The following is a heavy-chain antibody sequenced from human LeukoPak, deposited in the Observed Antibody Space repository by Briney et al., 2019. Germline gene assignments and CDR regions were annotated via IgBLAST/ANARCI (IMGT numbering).Heavy chain of an antibody. V-gene: IGHV3-33*01. D-gene: IGHD1-1*01. CDR1: GFTFSSYG. J-gene: IGHJ4*02. CDR3: ARDGRVLGSTTPGPFEY. CDR2: VWYDGTNR. Sequence: TAGSLRLSCAASGFTFSSYGMHWVRQAPGKGLEWLAVVWYDGTNRYYVGSVKGRFIISRDNSENTLYLQMNNLGVADTAVYYCARDGRVLGSTTPGPFEYWGQGTLVTVSS.